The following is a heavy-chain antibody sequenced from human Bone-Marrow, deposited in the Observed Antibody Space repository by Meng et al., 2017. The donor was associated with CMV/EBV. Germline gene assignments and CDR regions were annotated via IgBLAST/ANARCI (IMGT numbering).Heavy chain of an antibody. CDR2: ISSSSSYI. CDR3: ARDRYCSSTSCYGDYYYYGMDV. D-gene: IGHD2-2*01. V-gene: IGHV3-21*01. CDR1: GFTFSSYS. J-gene: IGHJ6*02. Sequence: GGSLRLSCAASGFTFSSYSMNWVRQAPGKGLEWVSSISSSSSYIYYADSVKGRFTISRDNAKNSLYLQMNSLRAEDTAVYYCARDRYCSSTSCYGDYYYYGMDVWGQGTTVTVSS.